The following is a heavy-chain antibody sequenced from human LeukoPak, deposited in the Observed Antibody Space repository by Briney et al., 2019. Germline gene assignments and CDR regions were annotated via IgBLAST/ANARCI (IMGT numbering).Heavy chain of an antibody. CDR2: IYYSGST. D-gene: IGHD3-10*01. V-gene: IGHV4-30-4*01. CDR1: GGSVSSGDYY. Sequence: SQTLSLTCTVSGGSVSSGDYYRSWIRQPPGKGLEWIGYIYYSGSTYYNPSLKSRITISVDTSKNQFSLKLSSVTAADTALYYCARGITRRRTFDIWGQGTMVTVSS. J-gene: IGHJ3*02. CDR3: ARGITRRRTFDI.